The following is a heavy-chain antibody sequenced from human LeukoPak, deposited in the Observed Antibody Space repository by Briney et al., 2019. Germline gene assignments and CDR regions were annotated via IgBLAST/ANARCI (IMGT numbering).Heavy chain of an antibody. V-gene: IGHV3-48*03. Sequence: PGGSLRLSCAASGFTFSSYEMNWVRQAPGKGLEWVSYISSSSSTIYYADSVKGRFTISRDNAKNSLYLQMNSLRAEDTAVYYCARDSTITIFGVVIDYYFDYWGQGTLVTVSS. CDR2: ISSSSSTI. CDR1: GFTFSSYE. CDR3: ARDSTITIFGVVIDYYFDY. D-gene: IGHD3-3*01. J-gene: IGHJ4*02.